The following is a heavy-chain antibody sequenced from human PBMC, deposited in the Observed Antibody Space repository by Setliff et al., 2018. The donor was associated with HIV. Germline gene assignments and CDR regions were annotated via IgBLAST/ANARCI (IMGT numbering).Heavy chain of an antibody. CDR2: IKEDGSVT. Sequence: LRLSCVASGFTFSRYWMSWVRQAPGKGLEFVANIKEDGSVTNYVDSVKGRFTISRDNAKNSLSLQMNSLGADDTAVYYCVRVAYEYIYGYNNYYYMDVWGKGTTVTVSS. D-gene: IGHD5-18*01. CDR1: GFTFSRYW. CDR3: VRVAYEYIYGYNNYYYMDV. V-gene: IGHV3-7*03. J-gene: IGHJ6*03.